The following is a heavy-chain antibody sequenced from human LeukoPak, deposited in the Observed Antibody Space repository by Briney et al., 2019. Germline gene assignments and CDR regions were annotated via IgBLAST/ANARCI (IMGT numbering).Heavy chain of an antibody. Sequence: SVKVSCKASGGTFSSYAISWVRQAPGQGLEWMGRIIPILGIANYAQKFQGRVTITADKSTSTAYMELSSLRSEDTAVYYCARAHTPTGGVYYFDYWGQGTLVTVSS. CDR1: GGTFSSYA. CDR3: ARAHTPTGGVYYFDY. V-gene: IGHV1-69*04. CDR2: IIPILGIA. D-gene: IGHD3-16*01. J-gene: IGHJ4*02.